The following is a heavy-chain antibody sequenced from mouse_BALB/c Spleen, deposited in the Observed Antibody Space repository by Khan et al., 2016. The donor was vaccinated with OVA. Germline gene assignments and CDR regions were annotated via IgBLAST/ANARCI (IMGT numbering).Heavy chain of an antibody. CDR3: SRERIDY. CDR2: INPTSGYT. Sequence: VQLQESGAELAKPGASVKMSCKASGYTFTTYWMHWVKQRPGQGLEWIGYINPTSGYTDYNEKFKDRATFPADKSSSTAYMQLSSLTSDDSAVYYCSRERIDYWGQGTTLTVSS. V-gene: IGHV1-7*01. CDR1: GYTFTTYW. J-gene: IGHJ2*01.